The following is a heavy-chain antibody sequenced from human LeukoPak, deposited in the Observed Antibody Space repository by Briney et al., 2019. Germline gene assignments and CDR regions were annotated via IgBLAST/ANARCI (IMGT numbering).Heavy chain of an antibody. CDR3: ARARRDYYGSEFDP. CDR1: GGSISSYY. V-gene: IGHV4-59*01. D-gene: IGHD3-10*01. Sequence: SETLSLTCTVSGGSISSYYWSWIRQPPGKGLEWIGYIYYSGSTNYNPSLKSRVTISVDTSKSQFSLKLSSVTAADTAVYYCARARRDYYGSEFDPWGQGTLVTVSS. J-gene: IGHJ5*02. CDR2: IYYSGST.